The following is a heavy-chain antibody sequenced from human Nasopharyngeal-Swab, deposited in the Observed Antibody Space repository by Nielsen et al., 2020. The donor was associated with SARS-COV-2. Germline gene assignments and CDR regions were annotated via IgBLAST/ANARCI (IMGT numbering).Heavy chain of an antibody. V-gene: IGHV3-21*01. CDR3: ARGRRLLDY. D-gene: IGHD2-15*01. CDR2: ISSSSYI. CDR1: GFTFSSYS. Sequence: GESLKISCAASGFTFSSYSMNWVRQAPGKGLEWVSSISSSSYIYYADSVKGRFTISRDNAKNSLYLQMNSLRAEDTAVYYCARGRRLLDYWGQGTLVTVSS. J-gene: IGHJ4*02.